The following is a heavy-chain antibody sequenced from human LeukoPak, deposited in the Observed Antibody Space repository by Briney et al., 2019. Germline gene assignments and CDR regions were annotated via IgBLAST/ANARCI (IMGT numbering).Heavy chain of an antibody. J-gene: IGHJ4*02. D-gene: IGHD3-10*01. CDR1: GFTFDDYA. CDR3: AKGLWFREFHPFDY. V-gene: IGHV3-9*01. CDR2: ISWNSGSI. Sequence: GGSLRLSCAASGFTFDDYAMHWVRQAPGKGLEWVSGISWNSGSIGYADSVKGRFTISRDNAKNSLHLQMNSLRAEDTALYYCAKGLWFREFHPFDYWGQGTLVTVSS.